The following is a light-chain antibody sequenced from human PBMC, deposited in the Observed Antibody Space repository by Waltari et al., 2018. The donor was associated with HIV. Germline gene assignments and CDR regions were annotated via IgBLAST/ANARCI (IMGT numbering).Light chain of an antibody. CDR3: QSHDNSLSAWV. V-gene: IGLV1-40*01. CDR1: SSHIGDGFV. J-gene: IGLJ3*02. CDR2: GNR. Sequence: QSVLTQPPSVSGAPGQRVTIPCTGSSSHIGDGFVVNWSRQLPGTAPKLLIYGNRKRPSGVPDRFSGSKSGTSASLAITGLQAEDEADYYCQSHDNSLSAWVFGGGTRLTVL.